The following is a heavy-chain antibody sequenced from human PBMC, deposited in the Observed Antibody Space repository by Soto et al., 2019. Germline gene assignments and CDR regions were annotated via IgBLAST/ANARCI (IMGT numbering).Heavy chain of an antibody. Sequence: ASVKVSCKASGYTFTSYGISWVRQAPGQGLEWMGWISAYNGNTNYAQKLQGRVTMTTDTSTSTAYMELRSLRSDDTAVYYCARGYCSSTSCYFAGMDVWGKGTTVTVSS. J-gene: IGHJ6*03. CDR1: GYTFTSYG. CDR3: ARGYCSSTSCYFAGMDV. D-gene: IGHD2-2*01. V-gene: IGHV1-18*01. CDR2: ISAYNGNT.